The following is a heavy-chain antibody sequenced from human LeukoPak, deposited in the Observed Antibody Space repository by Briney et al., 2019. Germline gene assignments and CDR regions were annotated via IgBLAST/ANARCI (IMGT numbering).Heavy chain of an antibody. V-gene: IGHV1-18*01. CDR2: ISAYNGNT. Sequence: ASVKVSCKASGYTFTSYGISWVRQAPGQGLEWMGWISAYNGNTNYAQKLQGRVTMTTDTSTSTAYMELSSLRSEDTAVYYCASQSSLSSNYYYYYMDVWGKGTTVTVSS. CDR3: ASQSSLSSNYYYYYMDV. J-gene: IGHJ6*03. CDR1: GYTFTSYG.